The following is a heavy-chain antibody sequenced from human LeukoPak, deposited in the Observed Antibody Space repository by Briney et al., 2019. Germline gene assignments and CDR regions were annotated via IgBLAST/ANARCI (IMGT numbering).Heavy chain of an antibody. Sequence: SETLSPTCTVSGDSISTYYWCWIRQPATKRLEWIVRITNSGSPNYNPSLKSRVTRSLDTSKNQFSLKVSSVTAADTAVYYCATIYGGNSGGYFDYWGPGILVTVSS. CDR1: GDSISTYY. J-gene: IGHJ4*02. D-gene: IGHD4-23*01. V-gene: IGHV4-4*07. CDR3: ATIYGGNSGGYFDY. CDR2: ITNSGSP.